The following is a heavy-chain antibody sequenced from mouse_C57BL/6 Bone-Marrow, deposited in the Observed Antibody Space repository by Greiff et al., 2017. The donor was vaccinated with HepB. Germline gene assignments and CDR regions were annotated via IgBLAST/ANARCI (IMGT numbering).Heavy chain of an antibody. J-gene: IGHJ4*01. Sequence: EVQLVESGGDLVKPGGSLKLSCAASGFTFSSYGMSWVRQTPDKRLEWVATISSGGSYTYYPDSVKGRFTISRDNAKNTLYLQMSSLKSEDTAMYYCARHVRQLRPVGYWGQGTSVTVSS. V-gene: IGHV5-6*01. CDR1: GFTFSSYG. CDR2: ISSGGSYT. CDR3: ARHVRQLRPVGY. D-gene: IGHD3-2*02.